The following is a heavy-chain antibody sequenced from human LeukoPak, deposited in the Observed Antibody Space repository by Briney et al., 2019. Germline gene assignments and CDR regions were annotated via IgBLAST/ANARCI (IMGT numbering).Heavy chain of an antibody. CDR1: GFNFWSSG. D-gene: IGHD1-26*01. V-gene: IGHV3-7*01. CDR3: ARERWVGAGLYYFDY. J-gene: IGHJ4*02. Sequence: GGSLRLSCAASGFNFWSSGMHWVRQAPGKGLEWVANIKQDGSEKYYVDSVKGRFTISRANAKNSLYLQMNSLRAEDTAVYYCARERWVGAGLYYFDYWGQGTLVTVSS. CDR2: IKQDGSEK.